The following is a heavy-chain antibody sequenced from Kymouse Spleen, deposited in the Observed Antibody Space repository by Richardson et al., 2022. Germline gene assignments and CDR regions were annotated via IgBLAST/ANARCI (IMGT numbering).Heavy chain of an antibody. D-gene: IGHD5-12*01. CDR2: IYYSGST. Sequence: QLQLQESGPGLVKPSETLSLTCTVSGGSISSSSYYWGWIRQPPGKGLEWIGSIYYSGSTYYNPSLKSRVTISVDTSKNQFSLKLSSVTAADTAVYYCARDGGYDAWFDPWGQGTLVTVSS. V-gene: IGHV4-39*01. CDR1: GGSISSSSYY. CDR3: ARDGGYDAWFDP. J-gene: IGHJ5*02.